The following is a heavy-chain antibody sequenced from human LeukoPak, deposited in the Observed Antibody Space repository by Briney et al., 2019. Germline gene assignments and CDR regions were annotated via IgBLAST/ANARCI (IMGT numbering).Heavy chain of an antibody. D-gene: IGHD3-10*01. V-gene: IGHV4-39*07. J-gene: IGHJ4*02. CDR1: GGSISSSSYY. CDR3: ARGDYGSGSQFDY. CDR2: IYHSGST. Sequence: RPSETLSLTCTVSGGSISSSSYYWGWIRQPPGKGLEWIGYIYHSGSTYYNPSLKSRVTISVDRSKNQFSLKLISVTAADTAVYYCARGDYGSGSQFDYWGQGMLVTVSS.